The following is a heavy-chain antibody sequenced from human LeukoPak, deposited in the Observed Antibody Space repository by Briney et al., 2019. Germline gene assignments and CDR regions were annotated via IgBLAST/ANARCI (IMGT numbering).Heavy chain of an antibody. CDR3: ARGRGLWFGELSRAFDY. CDR1: GGSFSGYY. V-gene: IGHV4-34*01. J-gene: IGHJ4*02. Sequence: PSETLSLTCAVYGGSFSGYYWSWIRQPPGKGLEWIGEINHSGSTTYNPSLKSRVTISVDTSKNQFSLKLSSVTAADTAVYYCARGRGLWFGELSRAFDYWGQGTLVTVSS. CDR2: INHSGST. D-gene: IGHD3-10*01.